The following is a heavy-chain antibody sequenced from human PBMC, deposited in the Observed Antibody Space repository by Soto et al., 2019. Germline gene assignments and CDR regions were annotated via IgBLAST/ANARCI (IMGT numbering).Heavy chain of an antibody. CDR3: AKRGSGSQFDY. CDR1: GFTFSSYA. D-gene: IGHD1-26*01. CDR2: ISGSGGST. V-gene: IGHV3-23*01. Sequence: EVQLLESGGGLVQPGGSLRLSCAASGFTFSSYAMSWVRQAPGKGLERVSVISGSGGSTYYADSVKGRFTISRDNTKNTLYLQMNSLRAEDTAVYYCAKRGSGSQFDYWGQGTLVTVSS. J-gene: IGHJ4*02.